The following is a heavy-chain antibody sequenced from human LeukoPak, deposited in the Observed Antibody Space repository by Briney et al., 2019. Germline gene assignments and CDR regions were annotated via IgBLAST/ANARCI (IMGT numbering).Heavy chain of an antibody. CDR1: GGSISSYY. Sequence: SETLSLTCTVSGGSISSYYWSWIRQPPGKGLEWIGYIYYSGSTNYNPSLKSRVTISVDTSKNQFSLKLSSVTAADTAVYYCARTAGSGSYYPPDYWGQGTLVTVSS. V-gene: IGHV4-59*01. CDR2: IYYSGST. D-gene: IGHD3-10*01. J-gene: IGHJ4*02. CDR3: ARTAGSGSYYPPDY.